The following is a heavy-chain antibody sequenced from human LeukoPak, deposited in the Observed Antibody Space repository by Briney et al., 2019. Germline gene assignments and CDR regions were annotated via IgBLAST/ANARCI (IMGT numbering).Heavy chain of an antibody. CDR1: GFSFSSYE. CDR3: ARESVYYYYMDV. V-gene: IGHV3-48*03. J-gene: IGHJ6*03. Sequence: PGGSLRLSCAAFGFSFSSYEMNWVRQAPGKGLEWVSYISSSGGTKYYPDSVKGRFTISRDNAKNSLYLQMNSLRAEDTAVYYCARESVYYYYMDVWGKGTTVTISS. CDR2: ISSSGGTK.